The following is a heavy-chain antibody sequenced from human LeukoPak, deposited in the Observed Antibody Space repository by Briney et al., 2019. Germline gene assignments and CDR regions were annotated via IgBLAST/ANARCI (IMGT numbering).Heavy chain of an antibody. CDR2: ISSSSSYI. Sequence: GGSLRLSCAASGFTFSSYSMNWVRQAPGKGLGWVSSISSSSSYIYYADSVKGRFTISRDNAKNSLYLQMNSLRAEDTAVYYCARDFTVQLVILGMDVWGQGTTVTVSS. J-gene: IGHJ6*02. CDR1: GFTFSSYS. D-gene: IGHD6-13*01. V-gene: IGHV3-21*01. CDR3: ARDFTVQLVILGMDV.